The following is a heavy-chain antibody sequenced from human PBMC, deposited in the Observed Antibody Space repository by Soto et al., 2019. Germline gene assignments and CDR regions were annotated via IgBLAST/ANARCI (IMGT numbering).Heavy chain of an antibody. CDR3: AKDYYGSDLVLDY. D-gene: IGHD3-10*01. J-gene: IGHJ4*02. CDR2: ISGSGGST. V-gene: IGHV3-23*01. Sequence: GGSLRLSCAASGFTFSNYAMSWVRHAPGKGLEWVSAISGSGGSTYYADSVKGRFTLSRDNSKNTLYLQMNSLRAEDTAVYYCAKDYYGSDLVLDYWGQGTLVTVSS. CDR1: GFTFSNYA.